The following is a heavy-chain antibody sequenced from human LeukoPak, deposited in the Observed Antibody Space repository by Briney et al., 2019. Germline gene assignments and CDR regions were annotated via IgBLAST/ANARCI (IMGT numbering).Heavy chain of an antibody. V-gene: IGHV3-23*01. CDR1: GFTFSSYA. Sequence: GGSLRLSCAASGFTFSSYAMSWVRQAPGKGLEWVSAISGSGGSTYYADSVKGRFTISRDNSKNTLYLQMNSLGAEDRAVYYCAKSRSSSWYESFDYWGQGTLVTVSS. J-gene: IGHJ4*02. CDR3: AKSRSSSWYESFDY. D-gene: IGHD6-13*01. CDR2: ISGSGGST.